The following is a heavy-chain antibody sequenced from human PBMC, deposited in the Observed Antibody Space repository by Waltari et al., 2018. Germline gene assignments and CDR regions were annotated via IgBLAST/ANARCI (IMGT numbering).Heavy chain of an antibody. Sequence: EEQLLESGGGLVKPGGSLRLSCVASEFTFSSYSMNWVRQAPGKGLEWVSSISSSGGHKFYAASMEGRFTISRDNAKNSLYLQMNSLRAEDTAVYYCATSEYQLVLVDEYWGQGTLVTVSS. D-gene: IGHD2-2*01. CDR2: ISSSGGHK. CDR3: ATSEYQLVLVDEY. CDR1: EFTFSSYS. J-gene: IGHJ4*02. V-gene: IGHV3-21*01.